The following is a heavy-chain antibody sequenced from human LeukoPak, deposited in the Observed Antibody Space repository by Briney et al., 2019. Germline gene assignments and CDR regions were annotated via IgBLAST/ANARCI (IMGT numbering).Heavy chain of an antibody. J-gene: IGHJ4*02. CDR3: ARDWPPIEYCSSTSCYGGGDY. V-gene: IGHV1-2*02. CDR1: GYTFTGYY. CDR2: INPNSGGT. Sequence: ASVKVSCKASGYTFTGYYMHWVRQAPGQGLEWMGWINPNSGGTNYAQKFQGRVTMTRDTSISTAYMELSRLRSDDTAVYYCARDWPPIEYCSSTSCYGGGDYWGQGTLVTVSS. D-gene: IGHD2-2*01.